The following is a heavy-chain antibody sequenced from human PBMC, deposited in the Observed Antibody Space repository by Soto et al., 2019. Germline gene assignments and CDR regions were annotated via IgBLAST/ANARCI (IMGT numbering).Heavy chain of an antibody. CDR1: GGYISSSNW. V-gene: IGHV4-4*02. CDR2: IYHSGST. CDR3: ARSGLLGLRFFPRPMDV. J-gene: IGHJ6*02. Sequence: PSETLSLTCAVSGGYISSSNWWSWVRQPPGKGLEWIGEIYHSGSTNYNPSLKSRVTISVDKSKNQFSLKLSSVTAADTAVYYCARSGLLGLRFFPRPMDVWGQGTTVTSP. D-gene: IGHD3-3*01.